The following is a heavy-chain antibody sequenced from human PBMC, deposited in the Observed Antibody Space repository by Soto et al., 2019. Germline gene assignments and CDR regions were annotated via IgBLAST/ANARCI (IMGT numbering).Heavy chain of an antibody. CDR2: IIPYYNTL. Sequence: QAQVVQSGAEVRKPGSSVKLSCKASEGTFNSYAIAWVRQAPGQGLEWMGGIIPYYNTLNYAQKFQDRVTIPADDSTNTVYMELSSLRSDDTAVYFCASGASRWYPYVVDSWAQGTLVTVSS. CDR1: EGTFNSYA. D-gene: IGHD6-13*01. V-gene: IGHV1-69*01. J-gene: IGHJ4*02. CDR3: ASGASRWYPYVVDS.